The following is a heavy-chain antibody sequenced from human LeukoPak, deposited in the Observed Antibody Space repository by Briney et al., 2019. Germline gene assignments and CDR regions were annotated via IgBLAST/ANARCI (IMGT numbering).Heavy chain of an antibody. Sequence: GASVKVSCKASGGTFSSYAISWVRQAPGQGLEWMGGIIPIFGTANYAQKFQGRVTITADKSTSTAYMELSSLRSEDTAVYYCARRGYDDTRFDYYCYMDVWGKGTTVTVSS. CDR1: GGTFSSYA. V-gene: IGHV1-69*06. D-gene: IGHD3-16*01. CDR3: ARRGYDDTRFDYYCYMDV. J-gene: IGHJ6*03. CDR2: IIPIFGTA.